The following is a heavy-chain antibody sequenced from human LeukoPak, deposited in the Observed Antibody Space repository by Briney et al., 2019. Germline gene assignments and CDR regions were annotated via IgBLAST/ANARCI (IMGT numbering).Heavy chain of an antibody. CDR1: GGSISSSSFY. CDR2: IYYSGIP. CDR3: ARLCSSGWRGAFDY. Sequence: SETLSLTCTVSGGSISSSSFYWLWIRQPPGKGLEWIGCIYYSGIPYYNPSLKSRVTISLDMSQNHVSLKLSAVTAADTAVYYCARLCSSGWRGAFDYWGQGTLVTVSS. D-gene: IGHD6-19*01. V-gene: IGHV4-39*02. J-gene: IGHJ4*02.